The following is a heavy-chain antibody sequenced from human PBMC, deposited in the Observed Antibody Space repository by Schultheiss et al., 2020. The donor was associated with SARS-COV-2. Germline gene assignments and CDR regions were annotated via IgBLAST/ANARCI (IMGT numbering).Heavy chain of an antibody. CDR1: GGPISSSSYY. J-gene: IGHJ4*02. V-gene: IGHV4-61*01. CDR3: ARGRFRDLTDFDY. CDR2: IYYSGST. D-gene: IGHD3-10*01. Sequence: SETLSLTCTVSGGPISSSSYYWSWIRQPPGKGLEWIGYIYYSGSTNYNPSLKSRVTISVDTSKNQFSLKLSSVTAADTAVYYCARGRFRDLTDFDYWGQGTLVTVSS.